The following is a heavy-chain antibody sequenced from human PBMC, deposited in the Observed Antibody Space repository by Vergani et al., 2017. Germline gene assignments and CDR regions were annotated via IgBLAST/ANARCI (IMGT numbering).Heavy chain of an antibody. J-gene: IGHJ6*02. CDR1: GGSFSGYY. CDR3: ARGPTDIVATSYYYYYYGMDV. V-gene: IGHV4-34*01. Sequence: QVQLQQWGAGLLKPSETLSLTCAVYGGSFSGYYWSWIRQPPGKGLEWIGEINHSGSTNYNPSLKSRVTISVDTSNNQFSLKLSSVTAADTAVYYCARGPTDIVATSYYYYYYGMDVWGQGTTVTVSS. CDR2: INHSGST. D-gene: IGHD5-12*01.